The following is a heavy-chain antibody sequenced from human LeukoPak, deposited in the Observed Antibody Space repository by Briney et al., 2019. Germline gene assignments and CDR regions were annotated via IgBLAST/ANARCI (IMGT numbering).Heavy chain of an antibody. CDR2: ISAYNGNT. J-gene: IGHJ4*02. CDR1: GYTFTSYG. CDR3: ARDLSTIFGVVIYFDY. V-gene: IGHV1-18*01. D-gene: IGHD3-3*01. Sequence: GASVKVSCKASGYTFTSYGISWVQQAPGQGLEWMGWISAYNGNTNYAQKLQGRVTMTTDTSTSTAYMELRSLRSDDTAVYYCARDLSTIFGVVIYFDYWGQGTLVTVSS.